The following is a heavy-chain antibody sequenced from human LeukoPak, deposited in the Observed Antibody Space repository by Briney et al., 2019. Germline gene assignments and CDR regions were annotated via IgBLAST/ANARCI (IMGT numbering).Heavy chain of an antibody. J-gene: IGHJ3*02. D-gene: IGHD6-19*01. V-gene: IGHV4-61*05. CDR3: ARSDPVAGAFDI. CDR2: IYYSGST. Sequence: PSETLSLTCTVSGGSISSSSYYWGWIRQPPGKGLEWIGYIYYSGSTNYNPSLKSRVTISVDTSKNQFSLKLSSVTAADTAVYYCARSDPVAGAFDIWGQGTMVTVSS. CDR1: GGSISSSSYY.